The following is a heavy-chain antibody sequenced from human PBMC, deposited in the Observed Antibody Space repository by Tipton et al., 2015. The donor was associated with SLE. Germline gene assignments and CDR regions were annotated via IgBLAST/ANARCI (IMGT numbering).Heavy chain of an antibody. CDR2: IYYSGST. CDR1: GGSISSSSYY. Sequence: LRLSCTVSGGSISSSSYYWGWIRQPPGKGLEWIGSIYYSGSTYYNPSLKSRVTISVDTSKNQFSLILSSVTAADTAVYYCARDSGWYYFDYWGQGTLVTVSS. V-gene: IGHV4-39*07. CDR3: ARDSGWYYFDY. J-gene: IGHJ4*02. D-gene: IGHD6-19*01.